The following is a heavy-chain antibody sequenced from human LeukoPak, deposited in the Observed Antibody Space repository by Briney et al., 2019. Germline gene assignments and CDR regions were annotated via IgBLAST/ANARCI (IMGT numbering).Heavy chain of an antibody. CDR2: MYTSGST. D-gene: IGHD3/OR15-3a*01. CDR1: GGSISSGSYY. Sequence: PSETLSLTCTVSGGSISSGSYYWSWIRQPAGQGLEYIGRMYTSGSTNYNPSLKSRVTISVDTSKNQFSLKLSSVTAADTAVYYCARFKGTGHGDYWGQGTLVTVSS. V-gene: IGHV4-61*02. CDR3: ARFKGTGHGDY. J-gene: IGHJ4*02.